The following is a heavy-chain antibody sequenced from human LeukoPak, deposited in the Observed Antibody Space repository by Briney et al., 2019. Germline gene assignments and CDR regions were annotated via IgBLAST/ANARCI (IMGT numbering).Heavy chain of an antibody. D-gene: IGHD5-12*01. CDR2: ISAYNGNT. CDR3: ARDRRYSGYDLFGY. Sequence: AASVKVSCKASGYTFTSYGISWVRQAPGQGLEWMGWISAYNGNTNHAQKLQGRVTMTTDTSTSTAYMELRSLRSDDTAVYYCARDRRYSGYDLFGYWGQGTLVTVSS. J-gene: IGHJ4*02. V-gene: IGHV1-18*01. CDR1: GYTFTSYG.